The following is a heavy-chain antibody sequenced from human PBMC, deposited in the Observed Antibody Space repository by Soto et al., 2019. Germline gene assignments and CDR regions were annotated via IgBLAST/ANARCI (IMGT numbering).Heavy chain of an antibody. CDR3: AKDRNENTIFGVVIPPYFDY. V-gene: IGHV3-23*01. CDR2: ISGSGGST. Sequence: TGGSLRLSCAASGFTFSSYAMSWVRQAPGKGLEWVSAISGSGGSTYYADSVKGRFTISRDNSKNTLYLQMNSLRAEDTAVYYCAKDRNENTIFGVVIPPYFDYWGQGTLVTVSS. J-gene: IGHJ4*02. D-gene: IGHD3-3*01. CDR1: GFTFSSYA.